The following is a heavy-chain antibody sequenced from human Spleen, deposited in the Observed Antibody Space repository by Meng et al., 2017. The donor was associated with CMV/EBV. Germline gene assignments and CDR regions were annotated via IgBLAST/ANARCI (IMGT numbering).Heavy chain of an antibody. CDR2: IYYSGET. CDR1: GGSISSSYHY. CDR3: AREVAATMGNWFDP. Sequence: SETLSLTCTVSGGSISSSYHYWGWIRQSPGKWLEWIGSIYYSGETYYNPSLKSRVTISVDTSKNHFSLKLNSVTAADMAVYYCAREVAATMGNWFDPWGQGTPVTVSS. D-gene: IGHD5-12*01. V-gene: IGHV4-39*07. J-gene: IGHJ5*02.